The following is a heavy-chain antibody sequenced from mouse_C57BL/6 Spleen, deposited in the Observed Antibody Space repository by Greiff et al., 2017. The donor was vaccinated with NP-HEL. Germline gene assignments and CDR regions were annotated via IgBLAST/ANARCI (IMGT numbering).Heavy chain of an antibody. CDR3: ARRGGNYWFAY. J-gene: IGHJ3*01. CDR2: IDPSDSYT. V-gene: IGHV1-50*01. CDR1: GYTFTSYW. Sequence: VQLQQPGAELVKPGASVKLSCKASGYTFTSYWMQWVKQRPGQGLEWIGEIDPSDSYTNYNQKFKGKATLTVDTSSSTAYMQLSSLTSEDSAVYYCARRGGNYWFAYWGQGTLVTVSA. D-gene: IGHD2-1*01.